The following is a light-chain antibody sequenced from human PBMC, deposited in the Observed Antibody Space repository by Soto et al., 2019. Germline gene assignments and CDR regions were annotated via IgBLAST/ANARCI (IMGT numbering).Light chain of an antibody. CDR3: LQAAQSPLT. Sequence: DIVLTQSPLSLPFTPGEPASISCRSSQSLLQSNGNNHVDWYLQRPGQSPQLLLYLASSRESGVHDRLSGSGSSTKFDLEISRVEAADVGVYYCLQAAQSPLTFGQGTRLEIK. V-gene: IGKV2-28*01. J-gene: IGKJ5*01. CDR1: QSLLQSNGNNH. CDR2: LAS.